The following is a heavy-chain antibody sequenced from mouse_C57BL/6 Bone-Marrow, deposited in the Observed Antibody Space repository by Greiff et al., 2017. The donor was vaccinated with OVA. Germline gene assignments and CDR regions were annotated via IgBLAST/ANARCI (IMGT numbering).Heavy chain of an antibody. CDR3: AREDYGSSPYYAMDY. CDR2: INPSSGYT. J-gene: IGHJ4*01. V-gene: IGHV1-4*01. D-gene: IGHD1-1*01. Sequence: LQQSGAELARPGASVKMSCKASGYTFTSYTMHWVKQRPGQGLEWIGYINPSSGYTKYNQKFKDKATLTADKSSSTAYMQLRSLTSEDSAVYYCAREDYGSSPYYAMDYWGQGTSVTVSS. CDR1: GYTFTSYT.